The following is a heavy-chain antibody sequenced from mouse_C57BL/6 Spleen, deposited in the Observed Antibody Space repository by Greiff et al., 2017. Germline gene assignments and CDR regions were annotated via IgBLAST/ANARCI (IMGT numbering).Heavy chain of an antibody. CDR3: ARKTYYSNYPYAMDY. CDR1: GYAFSSSW. CDR2: IYPGDGDT. J-gene: IGHJ4*01. D-gene: IGHD2-5*01. Sequence: QVQLQQSGPELVKPGASVKISCKASGYAFSSSWMNWVKQRPGKGLEWIGRIYPGDGDTNYNGKFKGKATLTADKSSSTAYMQLSSLTSEDSAVYFCARKTYYSNYPYAMDYWGQGTSVTVSS. V-gene: IGHV1-82*01.